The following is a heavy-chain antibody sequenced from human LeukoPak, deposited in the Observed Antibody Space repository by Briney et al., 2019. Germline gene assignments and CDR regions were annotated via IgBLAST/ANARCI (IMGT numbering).Heavy chain of an antibody. CDR2: IKQDGGEK. J-gene: IGHJ4*02. V-gene: IGHV3-7*01. CDR1: GFTFSSFW. Sequence: GGSLRLSCTASGFTFSSFWMTWVRQAPGKGLEWVANIKQDGGEKYYVDPVKGRFTISRDNAKNSLYLQMNNLRAEDTAVYYCARSGYDSSGYRIEDYWGQGTLVTVSS. CDR3: ARSGYDSSGYRIEDY. D-gene: IGHD3-22*01.